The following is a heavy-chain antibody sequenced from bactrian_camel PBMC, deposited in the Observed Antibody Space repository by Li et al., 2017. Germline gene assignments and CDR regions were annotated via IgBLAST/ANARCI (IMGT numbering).Heavy chain of an antibody. V-gene: IGHV3S55*01. CDR2: IGSDGST. J-gene: IGHJ4*01. CDR1: GVTFSSWC. Sequence: HVQLVESGGGSVQAGGSLRLSCGYSGVTFSSWCMGWFRQAPGKEREGVAAIGSDGSTSYADSAEGRFNISRDTAKNRPYLQMHALKTEDTATYYCATDEGGATYRGQGTQVTVS. CDR3: ATDEGGATY. D-gene: IGHD1*01.